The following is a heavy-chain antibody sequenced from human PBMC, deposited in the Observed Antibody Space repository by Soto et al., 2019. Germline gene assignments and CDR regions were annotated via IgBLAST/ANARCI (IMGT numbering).Heavy chain of an antibody. J-gene: IGHJ4*02. CDR2: ISAYNGNT. CDR3: ARDKGPSYHNPDSQLSSLSWVY. CDR1: GYTFTSYG. V-gene: IGHV1-18*01. Sequence: GPSVKVSCKASGYTFTSYGISWVRQDPGQGLEWMGWISAYNGNTNYAQKLQGRVTMTTDTSTSTAYMELRSLRSDDTAVYYCARDKGPSYHNPDSQLSSLSWVYWGQGTLVTVSS. D-gene: IGHD1-26*01.